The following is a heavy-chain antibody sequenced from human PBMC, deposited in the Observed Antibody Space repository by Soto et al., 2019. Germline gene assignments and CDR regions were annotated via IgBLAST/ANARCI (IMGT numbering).Heavy chain of an antibody. J-gene: IGHJ6*02. D-gene: IGHD3-10*01. V-gene: IGHV4-59*08. CDR1: SGPSRSHN. Sequence: QVQLQQSGPGLVKPSETLSLTCTVSSGPSRSHNWGWIRQPPGGGLEWIGYIYHTGDTSYNPSLSSRVTRSADTSTNHISLTLRSVTAADPAVYYCVRQGIGDLHGLVDVWGQGTRVSVSS. CDR2: IYHTGDT. CDR3: VRQGIGDLHGLVDV.